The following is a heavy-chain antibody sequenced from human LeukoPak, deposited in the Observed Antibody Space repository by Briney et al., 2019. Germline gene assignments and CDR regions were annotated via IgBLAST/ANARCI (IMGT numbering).Heavy chain of an antibody. CDR2: ISGSGRTI. V-gene: IGHV3-48*03. CDR1: GFTFSNYE. Sequence: GGSLRLSCAASGFTFSNYEMNWVRQAPRKGLEWVSYISGSGRTIRYADSVKGRLTISRDNAKDSLYLQMNSLRADDTAVYYCASYIVGPTLDYWGQGTLVTVSS. CDR3: ASYIVGPTLDY. D-gene: IGHD1-26*01. J-gene: IGHJ4*02.